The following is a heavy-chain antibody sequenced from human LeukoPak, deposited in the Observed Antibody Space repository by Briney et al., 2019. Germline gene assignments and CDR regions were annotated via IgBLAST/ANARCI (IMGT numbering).Heavy chain of an antibody. CDR2: IYTSGST. CDR3: ARALGSYGYTVLDY. D-gene: IGHD5-18*01. J-gene: IGHJ4*02. CDR1: GGSISSYY. Sequence: LETLSLTCTVSGGSISSYYWSWIRQPAGKGLEWIGRIYTSGSTNYNPSLKSRVTMSVDTSKNQFSLKLSSVTAADTAVYYCARALGSYGYTVLDYWGQGTLVTVSS. V-gene: IGHV4-4*07.